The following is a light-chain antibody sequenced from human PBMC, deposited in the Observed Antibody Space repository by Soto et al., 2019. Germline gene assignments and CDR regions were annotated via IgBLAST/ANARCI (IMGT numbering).Light chain of an antibody. V-gene: IGKV3-20*01. J-gene: IGKJ1*01. Sequence: IVLTQSPATLRLSAGESTTLWWRASQSVSNNYLAWYQQKPGQAPRLLIYGASNRATGIPDRFSGSGSGTAFTLTISSLEPEDFAGYYCQQYGSSGTCGQGTKVDIK. CDR3: QQYGSSGT. CDR2: GAS. CDR1: QSVSNNY.